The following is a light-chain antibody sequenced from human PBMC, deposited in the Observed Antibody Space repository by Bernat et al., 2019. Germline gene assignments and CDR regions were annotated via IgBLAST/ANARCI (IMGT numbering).Light chain of an antibody. Sequence: SSELTQPPSVSVPPGQIARITCSGEKLGNKFTCWYQQKSGQSPVVLIYRDNIRPSGISERFSASHSGNTATLTITGTQPTDEADYYCQARDSSAGFFGGGTKLTVL. V-gene: IGLV3-1*01. CDR3: QARDSSAGF. CDR1: KLGNKF. J-gene: IGLJ2*01. CDR2: RDN.